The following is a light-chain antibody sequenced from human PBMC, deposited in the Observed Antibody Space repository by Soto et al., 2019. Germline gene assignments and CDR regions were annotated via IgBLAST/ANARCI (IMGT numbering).Light chain of an antibody. CDR3: QQYGSSPLT. J-gene: IGKJ3*01. V-gene: IGKV3-20*01. CDR1: QSVSSSY. CDR2: GAS. Sequence: EIVLTQSPGTLSLSPGERATLSCRASQSVSSSYLAWYQQKPGQAPRLLIYGASSRATGIPDRFSGSWSGTDFTLTISRLEPEDVAVYYCQQYGSSPLTFGPGTKVDIK.